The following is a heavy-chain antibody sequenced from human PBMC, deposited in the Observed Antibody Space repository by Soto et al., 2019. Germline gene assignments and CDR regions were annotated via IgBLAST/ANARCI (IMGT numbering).Heavy chain of an antibody. D-gene: IGHD3-22*01. CDR1: GGSITSYH. Sequence: SETLSLTCTVSGGSITSYHWTWIRQSPGKGLEWIGHVYHSGGTKYNPSLKSRVTISLDTSQNEFSLKLRSVTAADTAVYFCARVGEFDSSAYCFDYWGQGALVTVSS. CDR2: VYHSGGT. J-gene: IGHJ4*02. CDR3: ARVGEFDSSAYCFDY. V-gene: IGHV4-59*01.